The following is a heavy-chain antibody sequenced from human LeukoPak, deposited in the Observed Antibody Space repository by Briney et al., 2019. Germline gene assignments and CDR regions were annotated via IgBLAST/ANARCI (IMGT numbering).Heavy chain of an antibody. V-gene: IGHV3-7*01. Sequence: GGSLRLSCAVSGFTFRYYWMSWVRLAPGKGLEWVANIKEDGSEKYYVDSVKGRFTISRDNAKRSLYLQMNSLRAEDTAVYYCASRNLFEYWGQGTLVTVSS. D-gene: IGHD1-14*01. J-gene: IGHJ4*02. CDR3: ASRNLFEY. CDR1: GFTFRYYW. CDR2: IKEDGSEK.